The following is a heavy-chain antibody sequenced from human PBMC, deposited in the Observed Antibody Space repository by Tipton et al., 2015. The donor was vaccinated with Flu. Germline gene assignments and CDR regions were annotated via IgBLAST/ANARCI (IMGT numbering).Heavy chain of an antibody. V-gene: IGHV4-34*01. CDR2: INHSGST. CDR1: GGSFSGYY. Sequence: TLSLTCAVYGGSFSGYYWSWIRQPPGKGLEWIGEINHSGSTNYNPSLKSRVTISVDTSKNQFSLKLSPVTAADTAVYYCARIRASGGGQIWFDPWGQGTLVTVSS. CDR3: ARIRASGGGQIWFDP. D-gene: IGHD6-19*01. J-gene: IGHJ5*02.